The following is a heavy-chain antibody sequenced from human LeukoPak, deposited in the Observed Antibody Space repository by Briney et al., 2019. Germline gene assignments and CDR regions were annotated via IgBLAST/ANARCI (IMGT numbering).Heavy chain of an antibody. D-gene: IGHD5-12*01. CDR2: IKQDGSEK. J-gene: IGHJ4*02. CDR3: ARDGTYTDYDPDFDT. Sequence: SGGSLRLSCAASGFTFSRFWISWVRQAPGKGLEWVANIKQDGSEKYYVDSVKGRFTISRDNDKNSLYLQMNSLRAEDTVVFYCARDGTYTDYDPDFDTWGQGTLVTVSS. CDR1: GFTFSRFW. V-gene: IGHV3-7*04.